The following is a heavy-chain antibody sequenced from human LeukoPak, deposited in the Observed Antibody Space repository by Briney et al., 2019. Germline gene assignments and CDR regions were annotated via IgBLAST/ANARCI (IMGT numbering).Heavy chain of an antibody. CDR2: IRYDGIII. J-gene: IGHJ6*03. Sequence: PGGSLRLSCAASGFSFSTYGMHWVRQAPGKGLEWVAFIRYDGIIIYYADSVKGRFTISRDNSKNTLYLQMNSLRAEDTAVYYCSKQHFYYVDVWGKGTTVTISS. CDR3: SKQHFYYVDV. V-gene: IGHV3-30*02. CDR1: GFSFSTYG.